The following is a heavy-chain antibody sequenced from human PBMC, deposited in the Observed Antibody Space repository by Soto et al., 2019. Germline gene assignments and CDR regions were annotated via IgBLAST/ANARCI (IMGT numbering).Heavy chain of an antibody. CDR1: GYSFTSYW. D-gene: IGHD6-19*01. J-gene: IGHJ6*02. CDR2: IYPGDSDT. CDR3: ARRTVADYYYYGMDV. Sequence: PGESLKISCNGSGYSFTSYWIGWVRQMPGKGLEWMGIIYPGDSDTRYSPSFQGQVTISADKSISTAYLQWSSLKASDTAMYYCARRTVADYYYYGMDVWGQGTTVTVSS. V-gene: IGHV5-51*01.